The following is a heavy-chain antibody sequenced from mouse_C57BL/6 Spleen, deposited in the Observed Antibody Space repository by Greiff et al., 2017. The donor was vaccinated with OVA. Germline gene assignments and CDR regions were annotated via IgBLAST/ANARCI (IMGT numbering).Heavy chain of an antibody. CDR1: GYTFTSYW. J-gene: IGHJ2*01. Sequence: QVQLQQPGAELVRPGSSVQLSCKASGYTFTSYWMHWVKQRPIQGLEWIGNIDPSDSETHYNQKFKDKATLTVDKSSSTAYMQLSSLTSEDSAVYYCARQLRLGGFDYWGQGTTLTVSS. CDR2: IDPSDSET. V-gene: IGHV1-52*01. D-gene: IGHD3-2*02. CDR3: ARQLRLGGFDY.